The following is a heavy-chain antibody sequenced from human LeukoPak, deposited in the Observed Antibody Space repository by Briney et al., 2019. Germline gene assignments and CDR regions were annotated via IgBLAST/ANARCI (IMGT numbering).Heavy chain of an antibody. J-gene: IGHJ4*02. V-gene: IGHV3-21*01. D-gene: IGHD5-24*01. Sequence: GGSLRLSCAASGFTFSSYGMHWVRQAPGKGLEWVSSISSSSSYIYYADSVKGRFTISRDNAKNSLYLQMNSLRAEDTAVYYCARTIEMATILVPYYFDYWGQGTLVTVSS. CDR1: GFTFSSYG. CDR2: ISSSSSYI. CDR3: ARTIEMATILVPYYFDY.